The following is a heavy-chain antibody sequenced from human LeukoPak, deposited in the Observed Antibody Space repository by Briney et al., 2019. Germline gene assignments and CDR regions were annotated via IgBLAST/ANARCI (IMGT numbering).Heavy chain of an antibody. CDR3: ARHSRSAYTGYENAFDI. J-gene: IGHJ3*02. Sequence: PSETLSLTCTVSGDSISSSSSCWDWIRQPPGKGLEGIGNIYNSANTHYNPSLKTRITMSVDTSKNQFSLKLNSVTAADTGIYYCARHSRSAYTGYENAFDIWGQGTMVTVSS. V-gene: IGHV4-39*01. CDR1: GDSISSSSSC. D-gene: IGHD5-12*01. CDR2: IYNSANT.